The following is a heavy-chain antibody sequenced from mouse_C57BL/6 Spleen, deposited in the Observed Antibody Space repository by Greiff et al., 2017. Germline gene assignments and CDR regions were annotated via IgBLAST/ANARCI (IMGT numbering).Heavy chain of an antibody. J-gene: IGHJ2*01. V-gene: IGHV1-54*01. CDR3: ARWGYYSFDY. Sequence: QVQLQPSGAELVRPGTSVKVSCKASGYAFTNSLIEWVKQRPGQGLEWIGVINPGSGGTNYNEKFKGKATLAADKSSSTAYMQLSSLTSEDAAVYCCARWGYYSFDYWGQGTTLTVSS. CDR1: GYAFTNSL. D-gene: IGHD2-14*01. CDR2: INPGSGGT.